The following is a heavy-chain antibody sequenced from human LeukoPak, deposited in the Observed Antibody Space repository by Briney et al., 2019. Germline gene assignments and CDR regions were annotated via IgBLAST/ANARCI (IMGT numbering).Heavy chain of an antibody. V-gene: IGHV4-59*01. CDR2: IYYSGST. J-gene: IGHJ6*02. CDR3: ARNRTRDTVRATGYYYYGMDV. D-gene: IGHD5-18*01. CDR1: GGSISSYY. Sequence: SETLSPTCTVSGGSISSYYWSWIRQPPGKGLEWIGYIYYSGSTNYNPSLKSRVTIPVDTSKNQFSLKQSTVTAADTAVYYCARNRTRDTVRATGYYYYGMDVWGQGTTVTVSS.